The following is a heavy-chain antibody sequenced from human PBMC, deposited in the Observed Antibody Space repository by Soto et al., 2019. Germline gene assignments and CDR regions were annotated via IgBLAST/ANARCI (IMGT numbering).Heavy chain of an antibody. J-gene: IGHJ5*02. CDR1: GGTFSSYA. V-gene: IGHV1-69*13. D-gene: IGHD3-3*01. CDR2: IIPIFGTA. CDR3: ARDRRPVLLRFLPNWFDP. Sequence: GASVKVSCKASGGTFSSYAISWVRQAPGQGLEWMGGIIPIFGTANYAQKFQGRVTITADESTSTAYMELSSLRSEDTAVYYCARDRRPVLLRFLPNWFDPWGQGTLVT.